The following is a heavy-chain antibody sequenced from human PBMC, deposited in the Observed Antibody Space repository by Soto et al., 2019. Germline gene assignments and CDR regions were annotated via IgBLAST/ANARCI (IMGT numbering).Heavy chain of an antibody. CDR2: IFYSGRP. Sequence: PSETLSLTCTVSGGSVRSSTYYWGWIRQPPGKGLEWIGSIFYSGRPHYNPSLKTRLTVSLDTSKNRFSLKLSSVTAADTATYFFVRQSGALAYYLDSWGQGTQVTVSS. D-gene: IGHD2-8*01. J-gene: IGHJ5*01. CDR3: VRQSGALAYYLDS. CDR1: GGSVRSSTYY. V-gene: IGHV4-39*01.